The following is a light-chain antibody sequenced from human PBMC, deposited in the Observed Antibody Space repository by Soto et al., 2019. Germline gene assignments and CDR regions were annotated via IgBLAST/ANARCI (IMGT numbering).Light chain of an antibody. CDR2: GAS. CDR3: QQYKNWLALT. J-gene: IGKJ4*01. CDR1: QSVSNT. V-gene: IGKV3-15*01. Sequence: EIVMTQSPATLSVSPGERATLSCRASQSVSNTLAWYQQKPGQAPRLLIYGASTRATGIPARFSGSGSGTEFTLTISSLQSEDFAVYYCQQYKNWLALTFGGGTKVEIK.